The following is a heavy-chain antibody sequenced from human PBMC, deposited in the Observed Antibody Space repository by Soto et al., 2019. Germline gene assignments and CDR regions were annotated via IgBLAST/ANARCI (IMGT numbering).Heavy chain of an antibody. J-gene: IGHJ6*02. CDR3: ARMYCSSTSCLIPNDYYYYGMDV. CDR1: GGTFSSYA. V-gene: IGHV1-69*13. CDR2: IMPIFGTA. Sequence: SVKVSCKAAGGTFSSYAISWVRQAPGQGLEGMGGIMPIFGTANDAQKFQGRVTITADESTSTAYMELSSLRSEDTAVYYCARMYCSSTSCLIPNDYYYYGMDVWGQGTTVTVSS. D-gene: IGHD2-2*01.